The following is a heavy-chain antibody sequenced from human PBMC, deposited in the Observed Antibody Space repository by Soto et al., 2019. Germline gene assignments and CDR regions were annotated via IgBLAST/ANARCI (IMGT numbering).Heavy chain of an antibody. J-gene: IGHJ4*02. CDR1: GYTFTSYG. V-gene: IGHV1-18*01. CDR3: ARDQEAAPYY. Sequence: QVQLVQSGAEVKKPGASVRVSCKASGYTFTSYGISWVRQAPGQGLEWMGWITAYNGNTNYAQKLQSRVPMTTDTSTSTASMELRSLRSADTALYYCARDQEAAPYYWGQRTLFTVSS. CDR2: ITAYNGNT. D-gene: IGHD2-15*01.